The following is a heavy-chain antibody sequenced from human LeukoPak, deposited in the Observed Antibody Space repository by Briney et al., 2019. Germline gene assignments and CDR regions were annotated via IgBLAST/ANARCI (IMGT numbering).Heavy chain of an antibody. V-gene: IGHV3-21*01. CDR3: ARSGSYLSNYYYGMDV. Sequence: PGGSLRLSCAASGYTFSSYSMNWVRQAPGKGLEWVSSISSSSSYIYYADSVKGRFTISRDNAKNSLYLQMNSLRAEDTAVYYCARSGSYLSNYYYGMDVWGQGTTVTVSS. D-gene: IGHD1-26*01. J-gene: IGHJ6*02. CDR1: GYTFSSYS. CDR2: ISSSSSYI.